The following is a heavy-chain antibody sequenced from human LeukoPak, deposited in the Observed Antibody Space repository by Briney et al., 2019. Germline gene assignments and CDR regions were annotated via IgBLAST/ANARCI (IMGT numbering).Heavy chain of an antibody. CDR3: AREAVWFGEYYFDY. CDR1: GFTFSSYA. Sequence: PGGSLRLSCAASGFTFSSYAMHWVRQAPGKGLEWVAVISYDGSNKYYADSVKGRFTISRDNSKNTLYLQMNSLRAEDTAVYYCAREAVWFGEYYFDYWGQGTLVTVSS. CDR2: ISYDGSNK. V-gene: IGHV3-30-3*01. J-gene: IGHJ4*02. D-gene: IGHD3-10*01.